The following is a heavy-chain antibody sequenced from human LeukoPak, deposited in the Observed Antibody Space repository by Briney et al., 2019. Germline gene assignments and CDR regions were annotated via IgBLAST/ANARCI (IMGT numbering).Heavy chain of an antibody. CDR1: GGSINSYY. Sequence: SETLSLTCTVSGGSINSYYWSWIRQSAGKGLEWIGRIYTSGSTNSNPPLKSRLTVSVDTSKNQFSLRLSSVTAADTAVYYCARHPSGYDPPYYYYGMDVWGQGTTVTVSS. D-gene: IGHD5-12*01. V-gene: IGHV4-4*07. J-gene: IGHJ6*02. CDR2: IYTSGST. CDR3: ARHPSGYDPPYYYYGMDV.